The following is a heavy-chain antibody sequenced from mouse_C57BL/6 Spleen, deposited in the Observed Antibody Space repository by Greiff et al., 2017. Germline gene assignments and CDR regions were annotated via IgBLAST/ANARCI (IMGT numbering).Heavy chain of an antibody. CDR2: IDPEDGET. J-gene: IGHJ1*03. CDR1: GFNIKDYY. CDR3: ARSGYYGSSYWYFDV. V-gene: IGHV14-2*01. D-gene: IGHD1-1*01. Sequence: VPLQQSGAELVKPGASVKLSCTASGFNIKDYYMHWVKQRTEQGLEWIGRIDPEDGETKYAPKFQGKATITADTSSNTAYLQLSSLTSEDTAVYYCARSGYYGSSYWYFDVWGTGTTVTVSS.